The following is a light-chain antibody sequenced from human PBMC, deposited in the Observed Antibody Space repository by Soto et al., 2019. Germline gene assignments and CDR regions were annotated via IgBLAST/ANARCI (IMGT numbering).Light chain of an antibody. CDR2: DAS. J-gene: IGKJ4*01. CDR1: QSVSTS. V-gene: IGKV3-11*01. CDR3: QQRSNWGLT. Sequence: ETVLTQSPVTLSLSPGERATLSCRASQSVSTSLAWYQQKPGQSPRLLIYDASERPPGAPARFSGSGSGTDFTLTISSLEPEDFAVYYCQQRSNWGLTFGGGTKVDIK.